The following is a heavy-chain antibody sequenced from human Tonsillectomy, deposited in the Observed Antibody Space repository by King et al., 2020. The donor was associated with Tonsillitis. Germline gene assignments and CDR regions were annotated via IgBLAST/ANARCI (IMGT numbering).Heavy chain of an antibody. J-gene: IGHJ6*02. CDR1: GFTFSSYS. V-gene: IGHV3-21*01. Sequence: VQLVESGGGLVKPGGSLRLSCAGSGFTFSSYSIHWVRQAPGKGLEWVPSISGSSRYIYYADSVKGRFTISRDNAKNSLYLQMNSLRAEDTAVYYCTREVHRSSGGMDVWGQGTSVTVSS. CDR3: TREVHRSSGGMDV. D-gene: IGHD6-13*01. CDR2: ISGSSRYI.